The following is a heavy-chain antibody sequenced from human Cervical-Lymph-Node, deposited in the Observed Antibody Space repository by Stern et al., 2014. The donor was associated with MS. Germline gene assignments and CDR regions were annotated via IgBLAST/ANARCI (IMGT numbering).Heavy chain of an antibody. D-gene: IGHD1-26*01. Sequence: QDQLVQSGAEVKKPGASVKVSCKASGYTFTSYAIHWVRQAPGKRLEWMGWINAGNGNTKYSQKFQGRLTISRDTSATTAYMELSSLTSEDTAVYYCATGSRVDYWGQGTLVTVSS. J-gene: IGHJ4*02. CDR1: GYTFTSYA. V-gene: IGHV1-3*01. CDR2: INAGNGNT. CDR3: ATGSRVDY.